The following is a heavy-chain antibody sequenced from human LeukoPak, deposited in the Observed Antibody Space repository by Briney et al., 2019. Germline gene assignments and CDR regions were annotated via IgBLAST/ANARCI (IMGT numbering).Heavy chain of an antibody. CDR1: GFTFASLG. D-gene: IGHD6-13*01. V-gene: IGHV3-48*04. Sequence: GGSLRLSCPASGFTFASLGMHWVRQAPGKGLEWVSYISRSGTTIYYADSVKGRFTISRDNAQNSLYLQMNSLRAEDTAVYYCARETANSWYDYYYYMDVWGKGTTVTISS. J-gene: IGHJ6*03. CDR2: ISRSGTTI. CDR3: ARETANSWYDYYYYMDV.